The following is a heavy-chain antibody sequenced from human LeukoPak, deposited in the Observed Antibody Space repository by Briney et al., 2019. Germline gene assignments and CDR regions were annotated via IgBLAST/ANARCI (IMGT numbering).Heavy chain of an antibody. D-gene: IGHD5-12*01. CDR1: GYTFTSYY. V-gene: IGHV1-46*03. CDR2: INPSGGST. CDR3: ARADTVEGYYYYMDV. Sequence: ASVKVSCKASGYTFTSYYMRWVRQAPGQGLEWMGIINPSGGSTSYAQKFQGRVTMTRDTSTSTVYMELSSLRSEDTAVYYCARADTVEGYYYYMDVWGKGTTVTVSS. J-gene: IGHJ6*03.